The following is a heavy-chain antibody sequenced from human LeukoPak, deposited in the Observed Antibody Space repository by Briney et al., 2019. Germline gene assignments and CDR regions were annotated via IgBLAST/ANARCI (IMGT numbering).Heavy chain of an antibody. CDR2: IYSGGST. CDR3: ARGSGSYYMDV. CDR1: GFTVSSNY. J-gene: IGHJ6*03. V-gene: IGHV3-66*01. Sequence: GGSLRLSCAASGFTVSSNYMSWVRQAPGKGLEWVSVIYSGGSTYYADSVKGRFTISRDNSKNTLYLQMNSLRAEDTAVYCCARGSGSYYMDVWGKGTTVTVSS. D-gene: IGHD3-10*01.